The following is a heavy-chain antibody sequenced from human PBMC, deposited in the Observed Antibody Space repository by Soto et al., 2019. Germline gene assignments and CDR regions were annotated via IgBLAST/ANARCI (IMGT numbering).Heavy chain of an antibody. Sequence: PGGSLRLSCAASGFSFRSYGMHWVRQAPGKGLEWVAIIWDDGSNKYYADSVKGRFTISRENSKNTVYLQMNSLRAENTAEYYCARDRASVYFDYWGQGILVTVSS. CDR1: GFSFRSYG. CDR3: ARDRASVYFDY. V-gene: IGHV3-33*01. D-gene: IGHD3-10*01. CDR2: IWDDGSNK. J-gene: IGHJ4*02.